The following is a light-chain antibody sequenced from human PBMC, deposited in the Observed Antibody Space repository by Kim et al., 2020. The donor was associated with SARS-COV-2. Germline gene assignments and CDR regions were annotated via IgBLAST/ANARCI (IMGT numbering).Light chain of an antibody. V-gene: IGKV3-15*01. CDR2: GAS. CDR1: QSVSSN. CDR3: HHYNNWHA. Sequence: EIVMTQSPATLSVSPGERATLSCRASQSVSSNLAWYQQKPGQAPRLLIYGASTRATGIPARFSGSGSGTEFTLTISSLQSEDFAIYYCHHYNNWHAFGQGTKLEI. J-gene: IGKJ2*01.